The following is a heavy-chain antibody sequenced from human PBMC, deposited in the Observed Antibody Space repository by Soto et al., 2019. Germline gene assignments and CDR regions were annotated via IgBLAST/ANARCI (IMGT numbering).Heavy chain of an antibody. Sequence: QVQLQQWGAGLLKPSETLSLTCAVYGGSFSGYYWSWIRQPPGKGLEWIGEINHSGSTNYNPSLKSRLTISVDTSKNQFSLKLSSGTAADTAVYYCARELGYDYVWGSYRANYYYYGMDVWGQGTTVTVSS. CDR1: GGSFSGYY. J-gene: IGHJ6*02. CDR3: ARELGYDYVWGSYRANYYYYGMDV. D-gene: IGHD3-16*02. V-gene: IGHV4-34*01. CDR2: INHSGST.